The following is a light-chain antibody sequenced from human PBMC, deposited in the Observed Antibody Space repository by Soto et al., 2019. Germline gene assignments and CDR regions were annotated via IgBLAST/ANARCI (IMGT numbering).Light chain of an antibody. CDR3: QSYASSLSGSVV. CDR2: SNN. J-gene: IGLJ2*01. CDR1: NSNIGAGYY. V-gene: IGLV1-40*01. Sequence: QSVLTQPPSMSGAPGQRVTISCTGGNSNIGAGYYVHWYQQLPGAAPKLLIYSNNNRPSGVPDRFSGSKSGTSASLAITGLQAEDAADYYCQSYASSLSGSVVFGGGTKVTVL.